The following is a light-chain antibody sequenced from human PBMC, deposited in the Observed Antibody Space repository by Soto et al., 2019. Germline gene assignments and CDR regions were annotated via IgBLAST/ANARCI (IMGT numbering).Light chain of an antibody. Sequence: ENVLTQSPGTLSLCPGERATLSCRASQSVSVNYLAWYQQKPGQAPRLLIYGASSRATGIPDRFSGNGSGTDFTRPISRLEPEDFAVYYCQQYGSSPYTFGQGTKLEIK. J-gene: IGKJ2*01. V-gene: IGKV3-20*01. CDR3: QQYGSSPYT. CDR2: GAS. CDR1: QSVSVNY.